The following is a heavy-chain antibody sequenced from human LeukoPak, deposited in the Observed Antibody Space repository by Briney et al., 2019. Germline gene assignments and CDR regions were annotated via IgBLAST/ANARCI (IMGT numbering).Heavy chain of an antibody. Sequence: SETLPLTCTVSGGSISSYYWSWIRQPPGKGLEWIGYIYYSGSTNYNPSLKSRVTISVDTSKNQFSLKLSSVTAADTAVYYCARGPDCTNGVCYLAAFDIWGQGTMVTVSS. CDR1: GGSISSYY. J-gene: IGHJ3*02. V-gene: IGHV4-59*12. D-gene: IGHD2-8*01. CDR2: IYYSGST. CDR3: ARGPDCTNGVCYLAAFDI.